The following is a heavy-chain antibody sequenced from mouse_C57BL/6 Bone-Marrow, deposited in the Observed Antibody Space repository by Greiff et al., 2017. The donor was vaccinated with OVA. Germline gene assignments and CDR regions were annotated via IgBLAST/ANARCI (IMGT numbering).Heavy chain of an antibody. V-gene: IGHV14-4*01. CDR1: GFNIKDDY. J-gene: IGHJ4*01. CDR3: TTITTVVARAMDY. Sequence: VQLQQSGAELVRPGASAKLSCTASGFNIKDDYMHWVKQRPEQGLEWIGWIDPENGDTEYASKFQGKATITADTSSNTAYLQLSSLTSEDTAVYYCTTITTVVARAMDYWGQGTSVTVSS. CDR2: IDPENGDT. D-gene: IGHD1-1*01.